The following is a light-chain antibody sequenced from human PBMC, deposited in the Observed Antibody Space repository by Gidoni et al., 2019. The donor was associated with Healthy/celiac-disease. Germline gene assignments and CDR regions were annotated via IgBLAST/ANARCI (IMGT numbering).Light chain of an antibody. Sequence: DIQMTQSPSSLSASVGDRVTITCQASQDISNYLNWYQQKPGKAPKLLIYDASNLETGVPSRFSGSGSGTDFTFTISSLQPEDIATYYCQQYDNLPFTFGPEIQSGYQT. J-gene: IGKJ3*01. CDR2: DAS. CDR1: QDISNY. CDR3: QQYDNLPFT. V-gene: IGKV1-33*01.